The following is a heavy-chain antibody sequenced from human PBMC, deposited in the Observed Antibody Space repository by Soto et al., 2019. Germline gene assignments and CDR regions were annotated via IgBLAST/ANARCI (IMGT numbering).Heavy chain of an antibody. CDR2: ISSSSSYI. CDR3: ARVRSGYLDV. D-gene: IGHD5-18*01. Sequence: GGSLRLSCAASGFTFSSYSMNWVRQAPGKGLEWVSSISSSSSYIYYADSVKGRFTISRDNARNSLYLQMNSLRAEDTAVYYCARVRSGYLDVWGQGTTVTVSS. J-gene: IGHJ6*02. CDR1: GFTFSSYS. V-gene: IGHV3-21*01.